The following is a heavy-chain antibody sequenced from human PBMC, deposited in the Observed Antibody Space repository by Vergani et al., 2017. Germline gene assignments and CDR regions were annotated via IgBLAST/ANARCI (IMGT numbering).Heavy chain of an antibody. V-gene: IGHV1-69*08. Sequence: QVQLVQSGAEVKKPGSSVKVSCKASGGTFSSYTISWVRQAPGQGLEWMGRIIPILGIANYAQKVQGRVTITADKSTSTAYMRLSSLGSEDTAVYYCARDRPRGYSGYDSPYYFDYWGQGTLVTVSS. D-gene: IGHD5-12*01. CDR1: GGTFSSYT. J-gene: IGHJ4*02. CDR2: IIPILGIA. CDR3: ARDRPRGYSGYDSPYYFDY.